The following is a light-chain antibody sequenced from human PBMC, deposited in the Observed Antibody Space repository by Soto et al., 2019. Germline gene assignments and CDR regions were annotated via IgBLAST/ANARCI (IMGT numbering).Light chain of an antibody. CDR1: QGITSW. V-gene: IGKV1-12*01. J-gene: IGKJ4*01. CDR3: QQISSFPPT. Sequence: DIQMTQSPSSVSASVGDRVTITCRASQGITSWLAWYQQKPGRAPKLLIYAASSLQSGVPSRFCGSGSGRDFTPTISSLQPEDFATYVCQQISSFPPTFGWGTKVESK. CDR2: AAS.